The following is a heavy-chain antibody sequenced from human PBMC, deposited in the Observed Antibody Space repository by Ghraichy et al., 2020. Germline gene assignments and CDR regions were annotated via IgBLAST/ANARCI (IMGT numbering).Heavy chain of an antibody. CDR2: ISSSGSTI. J-gene: IGHJ6*02. CDR1: GFTFSSYE. Sequence: GGSLRLSCAASGFTFSSYEMNWVRQAPGKGLEWVSYISSSGSTIYYADSVKGRFTISRDNAKNSLYLQMNSLRAEDTAVYYCARDLGGYLYYYYYGMDVWGQGTTVTVSS. D-gene: IGHD5-18*01. CDR3: ARDLGGYLYYYYYGMDV. V-gene: IGHV3-48*03.